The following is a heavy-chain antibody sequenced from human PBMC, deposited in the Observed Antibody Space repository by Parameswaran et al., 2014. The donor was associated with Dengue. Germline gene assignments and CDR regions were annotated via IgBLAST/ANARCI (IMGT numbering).Heavy chain of an antibody. D-gene: IGHD3-22*01. CDR2: IGNIGDIK. V-gene: IGHV3-11*01. Sequence: RWIRQPPGKGLEWISYIGNIGDIKVYADSVKDRVTISRDNAKNSLYLQMNTLRAEDTAVYYCVRAGLYDGATYYYKGFDYWGQGTLVTVSS. CDR3: VRAGLYDGATYYYKGFDY. J-gene: IGHJ4*02.